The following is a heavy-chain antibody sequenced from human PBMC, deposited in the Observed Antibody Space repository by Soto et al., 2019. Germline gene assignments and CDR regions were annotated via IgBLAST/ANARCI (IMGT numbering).Heavy chain of an antibody. V-gene: IGHV3-15*01. Sequence: GGSLRLSCAASGFTFSNAWMSWVRQAPGKGLEWVGRIKSKTDGGTTDYAAPVKGRFTISRDDSKNTLYLQMNSLKTEDTAVYYCTTVSAVAGKRVDYWGQGTLVTVSS. J-gene: IGHJ4*02. CDR3: TTVSAVAGKRVDY. CDR2: IKSKTDGGTT. CDR1: GFTFSNAW. D-gene: IGHD6-19*01.